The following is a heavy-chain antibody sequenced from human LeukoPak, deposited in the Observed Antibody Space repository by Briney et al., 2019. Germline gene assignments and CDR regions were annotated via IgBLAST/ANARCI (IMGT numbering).Heavy chain of an antibody. CDR3: ARGGGAPTFDY. V-gene: IGHV4-61*01. Sequence: PSETLSLTCTVSGCSVSSGSYYWSWIRQPPGKVLQRIGYLYYSGSTNYNPSLKSRVTISLDTSKNQFSLKLRSVTAADTAVYYCARGGGAPTFDYWGQGTLVTVSS. CDR2: LYYSGST. CDR1: GCSVSSGSYY. D-gene: IGHD1-26*01. J-gene: IGHJ4*01.